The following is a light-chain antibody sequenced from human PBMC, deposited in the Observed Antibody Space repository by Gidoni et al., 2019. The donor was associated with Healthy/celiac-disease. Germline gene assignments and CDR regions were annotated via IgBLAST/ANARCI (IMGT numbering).Light chain of an antibody. CDR3: QQSYRTPYMYT. J-gene: IGKJ2*01. CDR1: QSISSY. CDR2: AAS. Sequence: DIQMTQSPSSLSASVGDRVTITCRASQSISSYLNWYQQKPGKAPKLLIYAASSLQSGVPSRFSGSGSGTDFTLTMSSLQPEDFATYYCQQSYRTPYMYTFGQGTKLEIK. V-gene: IGKV1-39*01.